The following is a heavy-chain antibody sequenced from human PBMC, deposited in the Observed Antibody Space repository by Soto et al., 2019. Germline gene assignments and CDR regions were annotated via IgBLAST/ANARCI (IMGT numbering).Heavy chain of an antibody. CDR2: ISGSGGST. CDR3: AKENGYSSSWFEFDY. J-gene: IGHJ4*02. CDR1: GFTFSSYA. D-gene: IGHD6-13*01. Sequence: EVQLLESGGGLVQPGGSLRLSCAASGFTFSSYAMSWVRQAPGKGLEWVSAISGSGGSTYYADSVKCRFTISRDNSKNTMYLQMNSLRAEDTAVYYCAKENGYSSSWFEFDYWGQGTLVTVSS. V-gene: IGHV3-23*01.